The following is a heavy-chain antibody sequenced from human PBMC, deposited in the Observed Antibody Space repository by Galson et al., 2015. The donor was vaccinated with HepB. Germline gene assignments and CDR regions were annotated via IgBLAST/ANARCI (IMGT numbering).Heavy chain of an antibody. D-gene: IGHD3-10*01. CDR3: ARDGTRDGSGSGGAFDI. CDR2: ISYDGSNK. Sequence: SLRLSCAASGFTFSSYAMHWVRQAPGKGLEWVAVISYDGSNKYYADSVKGRFTISRDNSKNTLYLQMNSLRAEDTAVYYCARDGTRDGSGSGGAFDIWGQGTMVTVSS. V-gene: IGHV3-30-3*01. CDR1: GFTFSSYA. J-gene: IGHJ3*02.